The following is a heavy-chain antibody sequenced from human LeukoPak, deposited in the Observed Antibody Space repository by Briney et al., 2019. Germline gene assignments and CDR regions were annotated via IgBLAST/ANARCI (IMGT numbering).Heavy chain of an antibody. CDR1: GGTFSSYA. D-gene: IGHD6-6*01. CDR3: ARRSHSSSPRDYYYYMDV. V-gene: IGHV1-69*06. CDR2: IIPIFGTA. Sequence: GASVKVSCKASGGTFSSYAISWVRQAPGQGLEWMGGIIPIFGTANYAQKFQGRVTITADKSTSTAYMELSSLRSEDTAVYYCARRSHSSSPRDYYYYMDVWGKGTTVTVSS. J-gene: IGHJ6*03.